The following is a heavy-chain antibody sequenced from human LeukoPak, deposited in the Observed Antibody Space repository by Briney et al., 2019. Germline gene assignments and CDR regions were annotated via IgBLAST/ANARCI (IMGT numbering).Heavy chain of an antibody. D-gene: IGHD6-19*01. Sequence: ASVKVSCKASGYTFTNFGISWMRRAPGQGLEWMGWISAYNGNTNYAQKLQGRVTMTTDTSTSTAYMELRSLRSDDTAVYYCARDVQWPPRKPFDYWGQGTLVTVSS. J-gene: IGHJ4*02. V-gene: IGHV1-18*01. CDR3: ARDVQWPPRKPFDY. CDR1: GYTFTNFG. CDR2: ISAYNGNT.